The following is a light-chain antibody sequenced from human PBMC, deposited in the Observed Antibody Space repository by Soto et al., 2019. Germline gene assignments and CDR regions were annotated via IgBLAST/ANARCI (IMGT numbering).Light chain of an antibody. J-gene: IGKJ2*01. CDR2: GVS. V-gene: IGKV3-20*01. CDR1: QNIYSNN. Sequence: ETVLTQSPDTLSLSPGERATLSCRASQNIYSNNLAWYQQKPGQSPRLLMYGVSTRATGIPDRFSGSGSGTDLTLTISRLEPEDFAVYYCQQYGGSPPYTFGQGTKLEIK. CDR3: QQYGGSPPYT.